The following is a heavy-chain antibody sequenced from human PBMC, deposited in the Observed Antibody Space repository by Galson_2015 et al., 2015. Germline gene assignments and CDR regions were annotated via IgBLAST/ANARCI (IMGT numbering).Heavy chain of an antibody. CDR3: AKGINWNSKSQIFDY. J-gene: IGHJ4*02. CDR2: ISGSGGST. V-gene: IGHV3-23*01. Sequence: SLRLSCAASGFTFSSYAMNWVRQAPGKGLEWVSAISGSGGSTYYADSVRGRFTISRDNSKNTLYLQMNSLRAEDTAVYYCAKGINWNSKSQIFDYWGQGTLVTVSS. D-gene: IGHD1-7*01. CDR1: GFTFSSYA.